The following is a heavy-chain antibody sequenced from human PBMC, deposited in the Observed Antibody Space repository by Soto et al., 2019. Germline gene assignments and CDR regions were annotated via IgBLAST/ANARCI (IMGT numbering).Heavy chain of an antibody. CDR3: ASMNPVPDIAAEAMDAFDS. Sequence: PGGSLRLSCAASGFTFSSYSMNWVRQAPGKGLEWVSSISSSSSYIYYADSVKGRFTISRDNAKNSLYLQMNSLRAEDTAVYYCASMNPVPDIAAEAMDAFDSWGPGTMVTVSS. CDR1: GFTFSSYS. CDR2: ISSSSSYI. J-gene: IGHJ3*02. V-gene: IGHV3-21*01. D-gene: IGHD6-25*01.